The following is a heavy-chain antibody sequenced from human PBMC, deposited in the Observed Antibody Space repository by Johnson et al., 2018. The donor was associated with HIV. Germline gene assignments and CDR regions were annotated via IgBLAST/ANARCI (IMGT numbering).Heavy chain of an antibody. Sequence: VQLVESGGGVVQPGRSLRLSCAASGFAFSSYAMTWVRQAPGKGLEWVSSISGSGGSTYYADSVKGRFTISRDNSKNTLYLQMNSLRAEDTAVYYCARDRSENAFEIWGQGTMVTVSS. CDR1: GFAFSSYA. CDR3: ARDRSENAFEI. CDR2: ISGSGGST. V-gene: IGHV3-23*04. J-gene: IGHJ3*02.